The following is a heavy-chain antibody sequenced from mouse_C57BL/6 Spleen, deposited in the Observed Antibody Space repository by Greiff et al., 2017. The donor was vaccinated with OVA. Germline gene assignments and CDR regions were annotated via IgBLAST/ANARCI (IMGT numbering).Heavy chain of an antibody. V-gene: IGHV1-82*01. CDR3: ARYSSTVVFDY. D-gene: IGHD1-1*01. CDR1: GYAFSSSW. Sequence: VMLVESGPELVKPGASVKISCKASGYAFSSSWMNWVKQRPGKGLEWIGRIYPGDGDTNYNGKFKGKATLTADKSSSTAYMQLSSLTSEDSAVYFCARYSSTVVFDYWGQGTTLTVSS. J-gene: IGHJ2*01. CDR2: IYPGDGDT.